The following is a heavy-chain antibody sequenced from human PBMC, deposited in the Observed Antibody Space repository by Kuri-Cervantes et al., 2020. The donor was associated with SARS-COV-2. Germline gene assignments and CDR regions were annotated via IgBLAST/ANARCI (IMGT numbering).Heavy chain of an antibody. V-gene: IGHV4-59*01. D-gene: IGHD3-16*01. Sequence: GSLRLSCTVSGGSISSYYWNWIRQPPGKGLEWVGYINYRGGANYNPSLKSRVTISVDTAKRRFSLKLSSVSAADTAVYYCARDLGLTYWGQGTLVTVSS. J-gene: IGHJ4*02. CDR2: INYRGGA. CDR1: GGSISSYY. CDR3: ARDLGLTY.